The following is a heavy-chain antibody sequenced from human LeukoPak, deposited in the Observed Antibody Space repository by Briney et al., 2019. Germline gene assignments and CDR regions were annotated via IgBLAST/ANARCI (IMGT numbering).Heavy chain of an antibody. CDR1: GGSISSYY. Sequence: NTSATLSLTCTVSGGSISSYYWSWIRQPAGKGLEWIGRIYTSGSTNYNPSLNSRVTISVDKSKNHFSLKLTSVTAADTAVYYCARDWRYCSGGSCSYYFDYWGQGALVTVSS. D-gene: IGHD2-15*01. CDR2: IYTSGST. V-gene: IGHV4-4*07. J-gene: IGHJ4*02. CDR3: ARDWRYCSGGSCSYYFDY.